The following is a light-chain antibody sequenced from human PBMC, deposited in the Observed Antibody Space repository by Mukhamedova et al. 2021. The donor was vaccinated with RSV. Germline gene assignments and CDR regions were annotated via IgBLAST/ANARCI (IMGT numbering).Light chain of an antibody. Sequence: TWGASQSISSWLAWYQQKTGRPPKVLISKASNLESGVPSRFSGSGPGTEFTLTIRSLQPDDFATYYCQKYSGYFPDTFGQGTKGEI. J-gene: IGKJ2*01. CDR2: KAS. V-gene: IGKV1-5*03. CDR1: QSISSW. CDR3: QKYSGYFPDT.